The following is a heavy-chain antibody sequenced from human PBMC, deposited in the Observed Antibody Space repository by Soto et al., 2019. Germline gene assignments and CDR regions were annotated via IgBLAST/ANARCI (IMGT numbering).Heavy chain of an antibody. Sequence: HVQLQESGPGLVKPSEPLSLTCRVSAGSISRYYWGWVRQSPGGGLEWIAHISYTVDASYNPALKSRVPITLHTSHTQICPSRMSVTAADTAVYYCVGSLMSRAMDSFASWGQGTLVTVTS. CDR3: VGSLMSRAMDSFAS. CDR1: AGSISRYY. CDR2: ISYTVDA. D-gene: IGHD5-18*01. J-gene: IGHJ4*02. V-gene: IGHV4-59*01.